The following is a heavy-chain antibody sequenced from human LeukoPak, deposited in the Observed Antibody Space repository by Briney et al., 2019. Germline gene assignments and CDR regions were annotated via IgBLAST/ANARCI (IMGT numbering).Heavy chain of an antibody. J-gene: IGHJ4*02. Sequence: VASVKVSCKASGFTFTSSAVQWVRQARGQRLEWIGWIVVGSGNTNYAQKFQGRVTITRNTSISTAYMELSSLRSEDTAVYYCARGRAASDMGYWGQGTLVTVSS. CDR3: ARGRAASDMGY. D-gene: IGHD6-13*01. CDR1: GFTFTSSA. V-gene: IGHV1-58*01. CDR2: IVVGSGNT.